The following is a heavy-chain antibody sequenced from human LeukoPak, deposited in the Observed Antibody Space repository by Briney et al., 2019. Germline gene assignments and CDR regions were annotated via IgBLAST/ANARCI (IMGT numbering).Heavy chain of an antibody. CDR3: ARVGYYDSSGYYLNDAFDI. CDR2: IKQDGSEK. CDR1: GFTFSSYW. V-gene: IGHV3-7*01. J-gene: IGHJ3*02. D-gene: IGHD3-22*01. Sequence: GGSLRLSCAASGFTFSSYWMSWVRKAPGKGLEWLANIKQDGSEKYYVDSVKGRFTISRDNAKNSLYLQMNSLRAEDTAVYYCARVGYYDSSGYYLNDAFDIWGQGTMVTVSS.